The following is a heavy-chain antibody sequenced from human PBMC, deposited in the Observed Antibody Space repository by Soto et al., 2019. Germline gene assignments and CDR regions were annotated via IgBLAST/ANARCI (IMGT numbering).Heavy chain of an antibody. V-gene: IGHV3-21*01. CDR1: EFTFSSYS. J-gene: IGHJ5*02. Sequence: GGSLRLSCAASEFTFSSYSRNRVRQAPGKGLEWVSSISSSSSYIYYVDSVEGRFTISRDNAKNSLSLQMNSLRAQDTAVYYCARDRASSSWYPLGRQVNWFDPWGQGTLVTVSS. CDR2: ISSSSSYI. CDR3: ARDRASSSWYPLGRQVNWFDP. D-gene: IGHD6-13*01.